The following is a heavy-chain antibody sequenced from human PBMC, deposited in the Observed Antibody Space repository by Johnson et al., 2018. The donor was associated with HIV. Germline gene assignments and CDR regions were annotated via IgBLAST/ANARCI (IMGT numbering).Heavy chain of an antibody. CDR2: IGKAADT. V-gene: IGHV3-13*01. CDR1: GFTFNNYD. Sequence: VQLVESGGGSVQSGGSLRLYCAASGFTFNNYDMHWVRQVTGKALEWVSAIGKAADTYYADSVKGRFTISRENVRNSLYLQMDSLGVGDTAVYYCLSPSDAFDIWGQGTMVTVSS. J-gene: IGHJ3*02. CDR3: LSPSDAFDI.